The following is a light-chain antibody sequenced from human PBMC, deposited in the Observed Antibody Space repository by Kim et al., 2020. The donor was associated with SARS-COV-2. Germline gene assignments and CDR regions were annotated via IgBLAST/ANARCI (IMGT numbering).Light chain of an antibody. CDR3: SSYTTSITRV. Sequence: QSALTQPASVSGSPGQSITISCTGTSGDVGAYDYVSWYQQHPGEAPKLMIYDVSNRPSGVSNRFSGSKSGNTASLTISGLQAEDEADYYCSSYTTSITRVFGGGTQLTVL. V-gene: IGLV2-14*03. J-gene: IGLJ3*02. CDR1: SGDVGAYDY. CDR2: DVS.